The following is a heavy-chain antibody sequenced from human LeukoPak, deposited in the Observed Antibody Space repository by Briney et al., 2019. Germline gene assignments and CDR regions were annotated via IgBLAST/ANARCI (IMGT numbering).Heavy chain of an antibody. CDR3: VREISGVVVSDENWFDP. Sequence: SETLSLTCTVSGGSISSHYWSWIRQPPGKGLEWIGYIYYSGSTNYNPSLKSRVTISVDTSKNQSSLKLSSVTAADTAVYYCVREISGVVVSDENWFDPWGQGTLVTVSS. V-gene: IGHV4-59*11. CDR2: IYYSGST. J-gene: IGHJ5*02. D-gene: IGHD2-8*02. CDR1: GGSISSHY.